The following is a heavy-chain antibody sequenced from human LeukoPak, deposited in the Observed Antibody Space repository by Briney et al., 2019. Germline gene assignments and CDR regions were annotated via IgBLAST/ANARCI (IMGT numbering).Heavy chain of an antibody. CDR2: IYYSGST. J-gene: IGHJ5*02. V-gene: IGHV4-39*01. CDR3: AQSLGSGNWIGNWFDP. Sequence: PSETLSLTCTVSGGSISSSSYYWGWIRQPPGKVLEWIGSIYYSGSTYYNPSLKSRVTISVDTSKNQFSLKLTSVTAADTAIYYCAQSLGSGNWIGNWFDPWGQGTLVTVSS. CDR1: GGSISSSSYY. D-gene: IGHD1-1*01.